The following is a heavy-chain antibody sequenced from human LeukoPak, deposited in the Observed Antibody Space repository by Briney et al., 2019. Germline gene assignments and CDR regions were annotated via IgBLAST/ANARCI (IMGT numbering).Heavy chain of an antibody. Sequence: ASVKVSCKASGYTFTSYDINWVRQAPGKGLEWMGGFDPEDGETIYAQKFQGRVTMTEDTSTDTAYMELSSLRSEDTAVYYCATSYGYSSGWYFGYWGQGTLVTVSS. CDR2: FDPEDGET. CDR1: GYTFTSYD. CDR3: ATSYGYSSGWYFGY. J-gene: IGHJ4*02. V-gene: IGHV1-24*01. D-gene: IGHD6-19*01.